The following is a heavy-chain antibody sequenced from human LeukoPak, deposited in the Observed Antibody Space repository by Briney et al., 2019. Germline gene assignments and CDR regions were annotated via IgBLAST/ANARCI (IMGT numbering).Heavy chain of an antibody. V-gene: IGHV5-51*01. D-gene: IGHD3-22*01. Sequence: GGSLKISCKGSGYSFTSYWIGWVRQMPGKGLEWMGIIYPGDSDTRYSPSFQGQVTISADKSISTAYLQWSSLKASDTAMYYCARPAVVVTTPNDAFDIWGQGTMVTVSS. CDR3: ARPAVVVTTPNDAFDI. CDR1: GYSFTSYW. CDR2: IYPGDSDT. J-gene: IGHJ3*02.